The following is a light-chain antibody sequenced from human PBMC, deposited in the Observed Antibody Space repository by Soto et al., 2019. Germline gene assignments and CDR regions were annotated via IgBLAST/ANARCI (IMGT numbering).Light chain of an antibody. Sequence: EIVLTQSPGTLSLSPGERATLSCRASQSVSSNFLAWYQLRPGQSPRLLIYGSSIRATVIPDRFSVSGSGTDFTLTISILEPEDFTVYFCHQYSSSITFGGGTRVEVK. CDR3: HQYSSSIT. CDR2: GSS. J-gene: IGKJ4*01. V-gene: IGKV3-20*01. CDR1: QSVSSNF.